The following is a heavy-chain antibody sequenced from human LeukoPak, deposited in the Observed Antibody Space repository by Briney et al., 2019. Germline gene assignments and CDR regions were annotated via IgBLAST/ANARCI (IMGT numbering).Heavy chain of an antibody. CDR1: GYTFTSYD. CDR3: AREVDEGVLRYFDWSRTRNWFDP. D-gene: IGHD3-9*01. CDR2: MNPNSGNT. J-gene: IGHJ5*02. Sequence: VASVKVSCKASGYTFTSYDINWVRQATGQGLEWMGWMNPNSGNTGYAQKFQGRVTMTRNTSISTAYMELSSLRSEDTAVYYCAREVDEGVLRYFDWSRTRNWFDPWGQGTLVTVSS. V-gene: IGHV1-8*01.